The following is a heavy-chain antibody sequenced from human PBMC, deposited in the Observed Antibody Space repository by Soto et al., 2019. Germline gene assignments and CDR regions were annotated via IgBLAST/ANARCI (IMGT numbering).Heavy chain of an antibody. CDR1: GYTFTSYY. CDR3: ARGPRADYYDSSGYPDESDGGYFDY. D-gene: IGHD3-22*01. CDR2: INPSGGST. V-gene: IGHV1-46*03. J-gene: IGHJ4*02. Sequence: ASVKVSCKASGYTFTSYYMHWVRQAPGQGLEWMGIINPSGGSTSYAQKFQGRVTMTRDTSTSTVYMELSSLRSEDTAVYYCARGPRADYYDSSGYPDESDGGYFDYWGQGTLVTV.